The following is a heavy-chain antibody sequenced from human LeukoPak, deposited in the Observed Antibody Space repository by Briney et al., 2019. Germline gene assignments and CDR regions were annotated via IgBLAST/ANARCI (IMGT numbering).Heavy chain of an antibody. J-gene: IGHJ4*02. CDR2: IYPGDSDT. CDR3: ARRLTTATFDY. CDR1: GYSFTSYW. D-gene: IGHD4-11*01. V-gene: IGHV5-51*01. Sequence: GESLKISCKGSGYSFTSYWIGWVRHVPGKGLEYMGIIYPGDSDTRYSPSFQGLVTISVDKSISTAYLQWSSLKASDTAMYYCARRLTTATFDYWGQGTLVTVSS.